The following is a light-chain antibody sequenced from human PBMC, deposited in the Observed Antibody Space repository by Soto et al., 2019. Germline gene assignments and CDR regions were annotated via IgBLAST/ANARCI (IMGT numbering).Light chain of an antibody. CDR3: QQYAGSPRT. CDR2: SAS. CDR1: QNLGTLY. Sequence: EIVLTQSPATLSLSPGERGTLSCSASQNLGTLYLAWFQQKSGQAPRLLLYSASRRATGIPDRFTGSGSGTDFTLTINRVEPEDFAVYFCQQYAGSPRTFGQGTKVDI. J-gene: IGKJ1*01. V-gene: IGKV3-20*01.